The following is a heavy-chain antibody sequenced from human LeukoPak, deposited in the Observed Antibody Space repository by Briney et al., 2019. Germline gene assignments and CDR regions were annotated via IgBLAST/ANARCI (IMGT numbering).Heavy chain of an antibody. J-gene: IGHJ4*02. Sequence: ASVKVSCKASGYTFTGYYMHWVRQAPGQGLEWMGWINPNSGGTNYAQKFHGRVTMTRDTSISTAYMELSRLRSDDTDVYSCARDCWGYYDSSGYYYCPPFDYWGQGTLVTVSS. CDR2: INPNSGGT. CDR3: ARDCWGYYDSSGYYYCPPFDY. D-gene: IGHD3-22*01. V-gene: IGHV1-2*02. CDR1: GYTFTGYY.